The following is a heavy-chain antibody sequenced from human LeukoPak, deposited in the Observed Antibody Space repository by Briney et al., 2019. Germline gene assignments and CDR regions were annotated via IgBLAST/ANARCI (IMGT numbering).Heavy chain of an antibody. V-gene: IGHV4-39*01. Sequence: PSETLSLTCTVSGGSISSSSYYWGWIRQPPGQGLVWIGSIYYSGSTYYNPSLKSRVTISVDTSKNQFSLKLSFVTAADTAVYYCARLGSSSWYVGYWGQGTLVTVSS. CDR1: GGSISSSSYY. J-gene: IGHJ4*02. D-gene: IGHD6-13*01. CDR2: IYYSGST. CDR3: ARLGSSSWYVGY.